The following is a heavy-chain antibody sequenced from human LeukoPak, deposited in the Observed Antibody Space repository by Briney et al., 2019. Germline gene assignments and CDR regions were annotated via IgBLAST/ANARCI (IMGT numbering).Heavy chain of an antibody. J-gene: IGHJ4*02. D-gene: IGHD2-15*01. CDR1: GLPFSSYG. Sequence: PGGSLNLSCAASGLPFSSYGMHWVRRAPGKGRGWVAAISKEGSNKYYTDSVEGRFTIFRDNSKNTLYLQMNSLRAEDTAVYYCAKGSGGSCYTAADYWGQGKLVT. CDR2: ISKEGSNK. CDR3: AKGSGGSCYTAADY. V-gene: IGHV3-30*18.